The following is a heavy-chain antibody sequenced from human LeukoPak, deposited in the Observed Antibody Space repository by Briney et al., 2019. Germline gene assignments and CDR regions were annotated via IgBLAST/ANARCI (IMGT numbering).Heavy chain of an antibody. Sequence: SSGTLSLTCSVSGVSVTSHYWSWIRQPPGKGLEWIGNIYYTGDTGYNPSLHSRVTMSMDTSKNQFSLNLSFMTAADTAVYYCATKPVVPASQGHYFDRWGQGTLVTVSS. J-gene: IGHJ5*02. D-gene: IGHD2-21*01. CDR3: ATKPVVPASQGHYFDR. CDR1: GVSVTSHY. V-gene: IGHV4-59*02. CDR2: IYYTGDT.